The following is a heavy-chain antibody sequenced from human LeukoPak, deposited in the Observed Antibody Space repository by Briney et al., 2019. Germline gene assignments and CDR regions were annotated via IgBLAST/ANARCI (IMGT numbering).Heavy chain of an antibody. D-gene: IGHD6-19*01. Sequence: PGGSPRLSCAASGFTFSSYWMHWVRQAPGKGLVWVSRINSDGSSTSYADSVKGRFTISRDNAKNTLYLQMNSLRAEDTAVYYCAREPDSIAVAGTSWFDPWGQGTLVTVSS. CDR1: GFTFSSYW. CDR3: AREPDSIAVAGTSWFDP. J-gene: IGHJ5*02. CDR2: INSDGSST. V-gene: IGHV3-74*01.